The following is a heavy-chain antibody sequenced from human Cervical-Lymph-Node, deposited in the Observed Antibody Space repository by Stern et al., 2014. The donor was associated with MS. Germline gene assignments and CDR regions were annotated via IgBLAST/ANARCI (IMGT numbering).Heavy chain of an antibody. J-gene: IGHJ4*02. CDR3: ARDLGPRWQQFHCFDY. CDR1: GYTFTSYG. D-gene: IGHD6-13*01. CDR2: ISTYNGDT. V-gene: IGHV1-18*04. Sequence: QVQLVESGAEVKRPGTSVTVSCQASGYTFTSYGINWVRQAPGQGLEWMGWISTYNGDTNYAQHFQGRVTFSTDTSTSKAYMELRNLRSDDTALYYCARDLGPRWQQFHCFDYWGQGTLVSVSS.